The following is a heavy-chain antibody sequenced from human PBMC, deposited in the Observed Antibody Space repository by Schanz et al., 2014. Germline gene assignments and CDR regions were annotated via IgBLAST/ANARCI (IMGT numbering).Heavy chain of an antibody. Sequence: VQLVESGGGVVQPGRSLRLSCAASGFNFSNYDIHWVRQAPGKGLEWVSYISSSSGTIYYADSVKGRFTISRDNAKNSLYLQMNSLTAEDTAVYYCARGVRIDYWGQGTLVTDSS. J-gene: IGHJ4*02. CDR3: ARGVRIDY. D-gene: IGHD3-3*01. V-gene: IGHV3-48*01. CDR1: GFNFSNYD. CDR2: ISSSSGTI.